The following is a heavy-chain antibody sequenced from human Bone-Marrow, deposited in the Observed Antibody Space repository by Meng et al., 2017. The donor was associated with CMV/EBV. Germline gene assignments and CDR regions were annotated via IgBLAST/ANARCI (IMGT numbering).Heavy chain of an antibody. CDR3: AKYEGMAWLSW. V-gene: IGHV3-23*03. J-gene: IGHJ4*02. CDR1: GFTFDNSA. Sequence: GGSLRLSCAASGFTFDNSAMSWVRQAPGKGLEWVSVIYTGGRRTEYADSVKGRFTISRDDSENTLYLQMNNLGAEDTALYYCAKYEGMAWLSWWGQGTLVTVSS. CDR2: IYTGGRRT. D-gene: IGHD3-3*01.